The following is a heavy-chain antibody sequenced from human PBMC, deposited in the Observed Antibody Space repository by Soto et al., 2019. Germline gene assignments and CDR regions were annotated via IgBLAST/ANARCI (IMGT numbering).Heavy chain of an antibody. V-gene: IGHV4-39*01. J-gene: IGHJ6*02. D-gene: IGHD5-18*01. CDR3: ATDSDGYIYYYYYGMDV. CDR1: GGSISSSSYY. CDR2: IYYSGST. Sequence: SETLSLTCTVSGGSISSSSYYWGWIRQPPGKGLEWIGSIYYSGSTYYNPSLKSRVTIPVDTSKNQFSLKLSSVTAADTAVYYCATDSDGYIYYYYYGMDVWGQGTTVT.